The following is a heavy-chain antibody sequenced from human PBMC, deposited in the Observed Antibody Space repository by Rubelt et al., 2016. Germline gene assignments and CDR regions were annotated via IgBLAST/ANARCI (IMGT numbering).Heavy chain of an antibody. J-gene: IGHJ1*01. CDR1: GGTFSSYA. CDR3: ARVWGTTVTPGDKEYFQH. D-gene: IGHD4-17*01. Sequence: QVQLVQSGAEVKKPGSSVKVSCKASGGTFSSYAISWVRQAPGQGLEWMGWINPNSGGTNYAQKFQGRVTMTRDTSISTAYMELSRLRSDDTAVYYCARVWGTTVTPGDKEYFQHWGQGTLVTVSS. V-gene: IGHV1-2*02. CDR2: INPNSGGT.